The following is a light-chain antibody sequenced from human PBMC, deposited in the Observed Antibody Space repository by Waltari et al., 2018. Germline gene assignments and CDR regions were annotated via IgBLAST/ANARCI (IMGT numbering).Light chain of an antibody. V-gene: IGKV1-27*01. Sequence: DNQMTQPPSSLSASVGDIVTITCRASQDINNYLVWYQQKPGKVPKVLIYGSSTLQSGFPSRFSGSGSGTDFTLTITSLQPEDVATYYCQKYNSAPLTFGPGTKVDIK. CDR3: QKYNSAPLT. CDR1: QDINNY. J-gene: IGKJ3*01. CDR2: GSS.